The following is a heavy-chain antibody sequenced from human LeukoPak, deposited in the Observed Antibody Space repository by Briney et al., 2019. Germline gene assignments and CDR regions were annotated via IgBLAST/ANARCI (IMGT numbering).Heavy chain of an antibody. V-gene: IGHV3-15*01. D-gene: IGHD3-10*01. CDR2: IKSKTDGGTT. CDR1: GFTFSNAW. Sequence: GGSLRLSCAASGFTFSNAWMSWVRQAPGKGLEWVGRIKSKTDGGTTDYAAPVKGRFTISRDDSKNTLYLQMNSLKTEDTAVYYCTTDYGSGSYRYFNYWGQGTLVTVSS. CDR3: TTDYGSGSYRYFNY. J-gene: IGHJ4*02.